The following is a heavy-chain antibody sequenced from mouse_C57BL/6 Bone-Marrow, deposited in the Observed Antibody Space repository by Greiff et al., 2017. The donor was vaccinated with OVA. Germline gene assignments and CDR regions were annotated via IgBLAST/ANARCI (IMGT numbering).Heavy chain of an antibody. J-gene: IGHJ3*01. CDR2: IDPSDSYT. D-gene: IGHD2-5*01. CDR1: GYTFTSYW. V-gene: IGHV1-69*01. Sequence: QVQLQQPGAELVMPGASVKLSCKASGYTFTSYWMHWVKQRPGQGLEWIGEIDPSDSYTIYNQKFKGKSTLTVDKSSSTAYMQLSSLTSEDSAVYYCARGAYYSNYAWFAYWGQGTLVTVSA. CDR3: ARGAYYSNYAWFAY.